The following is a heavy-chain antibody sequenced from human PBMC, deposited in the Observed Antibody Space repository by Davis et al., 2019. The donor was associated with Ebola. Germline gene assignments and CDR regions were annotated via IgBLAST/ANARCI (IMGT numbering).Heavy chain of an antibody. Sequence: ASVKVSCKASGYTFTSYGISWVRQAPGQGLEWMGWISAYNGNTNYAQKLQGRVTMTTDTSTSTTYMELRSLRSEDTAVYYCARDHGIVVVPAGGWFDPWGQGTLVTVSS. D-gene: IGHD2-2*01. CDR1: GYTFTSYG. V-gene: IGHV1-18*01. CDR2: ISAYNGNT. J-gene: IGHJ5*02. CDR3: ARDHGIVVVPAGGWFDP.